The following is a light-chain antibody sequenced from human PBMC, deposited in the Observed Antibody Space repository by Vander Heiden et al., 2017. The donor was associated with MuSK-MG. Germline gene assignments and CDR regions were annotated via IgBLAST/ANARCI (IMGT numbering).Light chain of an antibody. CDR3: QQSDCSVLLT. Sequence: DIQLTQSPSSLSASVGDRVTITCRASQSISNYLNWYQQRPGRAPELLVYRTSRLRRGVPSRFSATGSATDFTLTISSRQPEDFATYYCQQSDCSVLLTFGPGTKVEVK. CDR1: QSISNY. J-gene: IGKJ3*01. CDR2: RTS. V-gene: IGKV1-39*01.